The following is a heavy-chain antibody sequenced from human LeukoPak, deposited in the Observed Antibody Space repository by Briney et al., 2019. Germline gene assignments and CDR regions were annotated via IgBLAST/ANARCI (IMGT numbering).Heavy chain of an antibody. D-gene: IGHD6-19*01. Sequence: SETLSLTCAVSGGSFSGYYWNWIRQPPGKGLEWIGEINHSGSTNYNPSLKSRVTISVDRSKNQFSLNLSFVTAADTALYYCARQKGGVAGLKYYFDYWGQGTLVTVSS. J-gene: IGHJ4*02. CDR2: INHSGST. CDR1: GGSFSGYY. CDR3: ARQKGGVAGLKYYFDY. V-gene: IGHV4-34*01.